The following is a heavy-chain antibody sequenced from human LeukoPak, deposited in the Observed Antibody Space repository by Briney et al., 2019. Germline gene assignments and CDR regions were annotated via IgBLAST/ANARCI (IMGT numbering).Heavy chain of an antibody. V-gene: IGHV4-4*07. J-gene: IGHJ3*02. CDR3: ARGSAGLRDDAFDI. D-gene: IGHD5-24*01. CDR1: GGSISNYY. CDR2: IYTSGST. Sequence: PSETLSLTCTVSGGSISNYYWSWIRQPAGKGLEWIGRIYTSGSTNYNPSLKSRVTISVDTSKNQFSLKLSSVTAADTAVYYCARGSAGLRDDAFDIWGQGTMVTVSS.